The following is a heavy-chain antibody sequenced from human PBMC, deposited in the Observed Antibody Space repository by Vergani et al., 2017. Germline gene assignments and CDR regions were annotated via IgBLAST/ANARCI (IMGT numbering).Heavy chain of an antibody. CDR3: ARQGYSYGIYYYYYMDV. CDR2: IYPGDSDT. CDR1: GYSFTSYW. J-gene: IGHJ6*03. Sequence: EVQLVQSGAEVKKPGESLKISCKGSGYSFTSYWIGWVRQMPGKGLEWMGIIYPGDSDTRYSPSFQGQVTISADQSISTAYLQWSSLKASDTAMYYCARQGYSYGIYYYYYMDVWGKGTTVTVAS. D-gene: IGHD5-18*01. V-gene: IGHV5-51*01.